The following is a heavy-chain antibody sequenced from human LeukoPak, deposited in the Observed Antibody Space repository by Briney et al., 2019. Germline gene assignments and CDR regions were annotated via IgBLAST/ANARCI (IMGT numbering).Heavy chain of an antibody. CDR1: GGSFSGYY. J-gene: IGHJ6*02. CDR2: INHSGST. Sequence: PSETLSLTCAVYGGSFSGYYWSWIRQPPGKGLEWIGEINHSGSTNYNPSLKSRVTISVDTSKNQFSLKLSSVTAADTAVYYCARGWPYYGMDVWGQGTTVTVSS. CDR3: ARGWPYYGMDV. V-gene: IGHV4-34*01.